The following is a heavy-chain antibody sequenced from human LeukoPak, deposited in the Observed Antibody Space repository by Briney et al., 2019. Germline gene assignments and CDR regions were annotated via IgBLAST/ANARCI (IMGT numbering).Heavy chain of an antibody. CDR3: ARDHCSANSCYEASYNGLDV. V-gene: IGHV1-2*02. D-gene: IGHD2-2*01. Sequence: APVKVSCKASGYTFTAYYLQAVRLAPGQGLEWMGWINPKSGGTEYAKRFQGRVTMTRDTSTSTGYMELSRLRSDDTAVYYCARDHCSANSCYEASYNGLDVWGQGTTVTVSS. CDR2: INPKSGGT. J-gene: IGHJ6*02. CDR1: GYTFTAYY.